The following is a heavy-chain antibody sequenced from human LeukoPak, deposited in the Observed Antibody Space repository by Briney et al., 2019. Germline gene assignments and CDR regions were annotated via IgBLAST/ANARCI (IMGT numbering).Heavy chain of an antibody. J-gene: IGHJ4*02. D-gene: IGHD1-26*01. Sequence: GESLKISCKGSGYSFTNDWIAWVRQMPGKGLEWMGIIYPDDSDTRYSPSFQGQVTISADKSISTAYLQWSSLKASDTAMYYCARGERAQNFDYWGQGTLVTVSS. CDR2: IYPDDSDT. CDR1: GYSFTNDW. CDR3: ARGERAQNFDY. V-gene: IGHV5-51*01.